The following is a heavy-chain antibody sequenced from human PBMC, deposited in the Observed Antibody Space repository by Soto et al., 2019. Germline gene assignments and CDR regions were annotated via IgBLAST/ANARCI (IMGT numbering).Heavy chain of an antibody. D-gene: IGHD6-6*01. CDR2: IYYSGST. J-gene: IGHJ5*02. V-gene: IGHV4-61*01. Sequence: SETLSLTCTVSGGSVSSGSYYWSWIRQPPGKGLEWVGYIYYSGSTNYNPSLKSRVTIAVDTSNNQFSLKRSSVTASDTAVYYCAREWAAARNSWFDTSGKGTLLTVSS. CDR1: GGSVSSGSYY. CDR3: AREWAAARNSWFDT.